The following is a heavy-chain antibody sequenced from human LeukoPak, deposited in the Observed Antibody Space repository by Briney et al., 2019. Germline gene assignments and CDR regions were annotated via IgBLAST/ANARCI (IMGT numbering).Heavy chain of an antibody. Sequence: GGSLRLSCAASGFTFSSYWMHWVRQAPGMGLVWVSRINSDGSSTSYADSVKGRFTISRDNAKNTLYLQMNSLRAEDTAVYYCARDGGGDGYNNFDYWGQGTLVTVSS. CDR3: ARDGGGDGYNNFDY. J-gene: IGHJ4*02. CDR2: INSDGSST. CDR1: GFTFSSYW. V-gene: IGHV3-74*01. D-gene: IGHD5-24*01.